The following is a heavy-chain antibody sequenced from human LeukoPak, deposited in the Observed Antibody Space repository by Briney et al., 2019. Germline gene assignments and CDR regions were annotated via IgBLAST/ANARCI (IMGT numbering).Heavy chain of an antibody. CDR2: ISGSGGST. V-gene: IGHV3-23*01. D-gene: IGHD3-16*02. Sequence: GGSLRLSCAASGFTFSSYAMSWVRQAPGKGLEWVSGISGSGGSTYYADSVKGRFTISRDNSKNTLYLQMNSLRAEDTALYSCASALESPLGGVFVWGQGTLVTVSS. CDR3: ASALESPLGGVFV. J-gene: IGHJ4*02. CDR1: GFTFSSYA.